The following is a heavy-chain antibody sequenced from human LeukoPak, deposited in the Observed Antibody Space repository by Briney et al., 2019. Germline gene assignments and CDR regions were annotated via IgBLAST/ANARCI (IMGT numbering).Heavy chain of an antibody. CDR1: GFTFSYYS. CDR2: ISIGSSYI. D-gene: IGHD3-22*01. CDR3: ARGSVVITPYYFDY. J-gene: IGHJ4*02. Sequence: GGSLRLSCAASGFTFSYYSMSWVRLAPGKGLEWVASISIGSSYIYYGDSVKGRFAISRDDAENSVYLQMNSLRVEDTAMYYCARGSVVITPYYFDYWGQGTLVTVSS. V-gene: IGHV3-21*01.